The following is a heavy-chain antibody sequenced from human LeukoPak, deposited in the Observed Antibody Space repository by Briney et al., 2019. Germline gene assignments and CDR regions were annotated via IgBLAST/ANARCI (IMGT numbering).Heavy chain of an antibody. J-gene: IGHJ4*02. CDR2: ISSSSSTI. CDR1: GFTFSDYY. Sequence: GGSLRLSCAASGFTFSDYYMNWVRQAPGKGLEWVSYISSSSSTIYYADSVKGRFTISRDNAKNSLYLQMNSLRAEDTAVYYCARDDGYYYDSSVLYYFDYWGQGTLVTVSS. V-gene: IGHV3-48*01. D-gene: IGHD3-22*01. CDR3: ARDDGYYYDSSVLYYFDY.